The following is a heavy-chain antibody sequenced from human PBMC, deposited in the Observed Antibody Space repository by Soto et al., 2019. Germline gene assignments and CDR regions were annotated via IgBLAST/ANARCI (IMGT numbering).Heavy chain of an antibody. D-gene: IGHD1-26*01. V-gene: IGHV4-30-4*01. Sequence: QVQLQESGPGLVKPSQTLSLTCTVSGGSISSGDYYWSWIRQPPGKGLEWIGYIYYSGSTYYNPSLESRVTISVDTSKNQFSLKLSSVTAADTAVYYCARVLPQWGIFFDYWGQGTLVTVSS. CDR2: IYYSGST. CDR1: GGSISSGDYY. J-gene: IGHJ4*02. CDR3: ARVLPQWGIFFDY.